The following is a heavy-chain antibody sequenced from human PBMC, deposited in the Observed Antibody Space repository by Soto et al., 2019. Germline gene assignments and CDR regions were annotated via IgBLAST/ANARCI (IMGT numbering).Heavy chain of an antibody. Sequence: QVQLQESGPGLVKPSQTLSLTCTVSGGSISSGGYYWSWIRQHPGKGLEWIAYIYYSGTTNYNPALKSRVTMSVDTSKNEVSLDLKSVTAADTGVYYCARDRIVGTSYFDYWGQGTLVTDSS. CDR3: ARDRIVGTSYFDY. D-gene: IGHD1-26*01. V-gene: IGHV4-31*03. CDR2: IYYSGTT. J-gene: IGHJ4*02. CDR1: GGSISSGGYY.